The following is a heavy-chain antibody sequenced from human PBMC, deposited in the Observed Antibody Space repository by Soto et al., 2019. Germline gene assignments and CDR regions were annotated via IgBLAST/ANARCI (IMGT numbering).Heavy chain of an antibody. CDR2: ISAYNGNT. V-gene: IGHV1-18*01. J-gene: IGHJ5*02. D-gene: IGHD3-10*01. CDR1: GYTFTSYG. Sequence: QVQLVQSGAEVKKPGASVKVSCKASGYTFTSYGISWVRQAPGQGLEWMGWISAYNGNTNYAQKLQGRVTMTTDTTTSTADMELSSLRSDDTAVYYCARDLDVDTMVRGLVRFDPWGQGTLVTVSS. CDR3: ARDLDVDTMVRGLVRFDP.